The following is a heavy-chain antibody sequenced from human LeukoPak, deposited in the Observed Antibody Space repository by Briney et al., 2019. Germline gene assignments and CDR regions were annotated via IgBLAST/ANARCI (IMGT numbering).Heavy chain of an antibody. CDR1: GGSISSGGYY. Sequence: SETLPLTCTVSGGSISSGGYYWSWIRQHPGKGLEWIGYIYYSGSTYYNPSLKSRVTISVDTSKNQFSLKLSSVTAADTAVYYCARAADLDCGGYCPFDYWGQGTLVIVSS. D-gene: IGHD2-21*02. CDR2: IYYSGST. J-gene: IGHJ4*02. CDR3: ARAADLDCGGYCPFDY. V-gene: IGHV4-31*03.